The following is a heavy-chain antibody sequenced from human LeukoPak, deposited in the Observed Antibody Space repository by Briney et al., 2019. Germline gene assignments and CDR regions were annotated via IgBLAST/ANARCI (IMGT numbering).Heavy chain of an antibody. CDR1: GYSISSGYY. J-gene: IGHJ6*03. CDR2: IYYSGST. CDR3: ARQTRYPLYYMDV. D-gene: IGHD1-14*01. V-gene: IGHV4-38-2*02. Sequence: PSETLSLTCTVSGYSISSGYYWGWIRQPPGKGLEWIGSIYYSGSTYYNPSLKSRVTISVDTSKNQFSLKLTSVTAADTAVYFCARQTRYPLYYMDVWGKGTTVTISS.